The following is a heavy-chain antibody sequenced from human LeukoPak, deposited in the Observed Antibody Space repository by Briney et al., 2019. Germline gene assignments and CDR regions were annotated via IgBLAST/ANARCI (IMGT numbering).Heavy chain of an antibody. CDR1: GFSISTYG. CDR3: ARAQDSSSWYLDS. Sequence: GGSLRLSCAASGFSISTYGMHWVRQAPGKGLEWVAVLWYDGVNTYYADSVKGRFTISRDNSKNTLYLQMNSLRAEDAAVYYCARAQDSSSWYLDSWGQGTLVTVSS. D-gene: IGHD6-13*01. J-gene: IGHJ4*02. CDR2: LWYDGVNT. V-gene: IGHV3-33*01.